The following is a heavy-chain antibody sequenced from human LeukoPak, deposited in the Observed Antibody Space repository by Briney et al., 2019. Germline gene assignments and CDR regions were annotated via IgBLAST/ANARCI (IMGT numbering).Heavy chain of an antibody. CDR1: GFTFSSYS. Sequence: PGGSLRLSCAASGFTFSSYSMNWVRQAPGKGLEWVSYISSSSSTIYYADSVKGRFTISRDNAKNSLYLQMNSLRAEDTAVYYCARGPFLVYFDYWGQGTLVTVSS. CDR2: ISSSSSTI. CDR3: ARGPFLVYFDY. V-gene: IGHV3-48*04. J-gene: IGHJ4*02. D-gene: IGHD3-9*01.